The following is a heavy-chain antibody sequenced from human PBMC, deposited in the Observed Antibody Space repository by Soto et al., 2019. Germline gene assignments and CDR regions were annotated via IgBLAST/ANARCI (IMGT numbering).Heavy chain of an antibody. V-gene: IGHV3-30*18. D-gene: IGHD1-26*01. CDR2: ISYDGSNK. Sequence: PVGSLRLSCAASGFTFSSYGMHWVRQAPGKGLEWVAVISYDGSNKYYADSVKGRFTISRDNSKNTLYLQMNSLRAEDTAVYYCAKSAGGSYYAGGYFDYWGQGTLVTVSS. CDR3: AKSAGGSYYAGGYFDY. J-gene: IGHJ4*02. CDR1: GFTFSSYG.